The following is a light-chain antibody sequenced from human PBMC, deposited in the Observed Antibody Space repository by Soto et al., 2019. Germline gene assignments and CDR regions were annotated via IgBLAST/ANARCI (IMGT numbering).Light chain of an antibody. CDR2: GAS. CDR1: QTISSTY. CDR3: QQYGNSLDT. Sequence: ECVWTQSPGTLSVSPGEGATLCCRASQTISSTYFSWYKHKPGQAPSLLIYGASRRAAGIPDRFSGSGPGTDCNLTISRLEPEGFAVYFCQQYGNSLDTFGQGKRLE. J-gene: IGKJ5*01. V-gene: IGKV3-20*01.